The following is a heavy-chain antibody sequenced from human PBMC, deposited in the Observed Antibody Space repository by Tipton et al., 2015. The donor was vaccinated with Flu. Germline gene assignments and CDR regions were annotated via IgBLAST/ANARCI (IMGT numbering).Heavy chain of an antibody. CDR3: ARLRRPATKGAFEI. Sequence: TLSLTCAVSGGSISSGNWWSWVRQSPGKGLEWIGNIYYSGTTYYNPSLKSRVTISIDTSKNQFSLRLASVTAADTALYYCARLRRPATKGAFEIWGQGTMVTVSS. D-gene: IGHD2-2*01. CDR1: GGSISSGNW. CDR2: IYYSGTT. J-gene: IGHJ3*02. V-gene: IGHV4-4*02.